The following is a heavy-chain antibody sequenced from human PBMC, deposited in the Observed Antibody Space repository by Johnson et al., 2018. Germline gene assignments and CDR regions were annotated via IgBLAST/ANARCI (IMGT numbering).Heavy chain of an antibody. CDR2: IIPIFGTA. J-gene: IGHJ3*02. D-gene: IGHD4-17*01. CDR3: ARGGRTQDYGDYNAFDI. CDR1: GGTFSSYA. V-gene: IGHV1-69*06. Sequence: QVQLVQSGAEVKKPGSSVKVSCKASGGTFSSYAISWVRQAPGQGLEWMGGIIPIFGTANYAQKFQGRVTITADKSTSTAYMGLCSLRSEDTAVYYCARGGRTQDYGDYNAFDIWGQGTMVTVSS.